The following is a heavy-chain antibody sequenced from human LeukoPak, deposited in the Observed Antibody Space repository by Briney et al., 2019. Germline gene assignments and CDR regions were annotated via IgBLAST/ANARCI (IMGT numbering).Heavy chain of an antibody. CDR1: GFTFSSYG. CDR2: ISGSGGST. D-gene: IGHD5-18*01. V-gene: IGHV3-23*01. J-gene: IGHJ1*01. Sequence: GGSLRLSCAASGFTFSSYGMSWVRQAPGKGLEWVSAISGSGGSTYFADSVGGRFTISRDNSKNTLYLQMNSLRADDTAVYYCAKGDSYGNKYFQHWGQGTLVTVSS. CDR3: AKGDSYGNKYFQH.